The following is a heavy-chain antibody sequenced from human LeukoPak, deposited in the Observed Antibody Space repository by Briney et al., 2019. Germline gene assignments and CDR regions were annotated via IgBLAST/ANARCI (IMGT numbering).Heavy chain of an antibody. CDR2: ISSSSSTI. Sequence: GGSLRLSCAASGFTFSSYSMNWVRQAPGKGLEWVSYISSSSSTIYYADSVKGRFTISRDNAKNSLYLQMNSLRDEDTAVYYCAKGGSATITTGGFDPWGQGTLVTVSS. J-gene: IGHJ5*02. CDR1: GFTFSSYS. V-gene: IGHV3-48*02. D-gene: IGHD4-11*01. CDR3: AKGGSATITTGGFDP.